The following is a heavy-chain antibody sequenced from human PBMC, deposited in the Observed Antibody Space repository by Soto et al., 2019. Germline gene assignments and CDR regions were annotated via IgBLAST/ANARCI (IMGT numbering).Heavy chain of an antibody. CDR2: INAGNGNT. CDR1: GYTFPRAT. D-gene: IGHD3-10*01. Sequence: QVQLVQSGAEVKKPGASVKISCQASGYTFPRATMHWVRQTPGQSLEWMGWINAGNGNTRYSHKFQGRVTFTRDTTASTTYMELTSLRSEDTAVYYCGFGDYDEWLDPWGQGTLVTVSS. CDR3: GFGDYDEWLDP. J-gene: IGHJ5*02. V-gene: IGHV1-3*01.